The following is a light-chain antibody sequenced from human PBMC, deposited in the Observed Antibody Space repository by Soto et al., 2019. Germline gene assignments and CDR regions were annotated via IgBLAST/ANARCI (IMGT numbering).Light chain of an antibody. CDR1: QSLLHSNGYDY. CDR3: MQALQAPPT. CDR2: LGS. J-gene: IGKJ1*01. Sequence: DIVMTQSPLSLPVTPGESASISCRSSQSLLHSNGYDYLDWYLQKPGQSPQLLIYLGSNRASGVPDRFSGSGSGTDFTLRISRMEAEDVGVYYCMQALQAPPTFGQGTKVEVK. V-gene: IGKV2-28*01.